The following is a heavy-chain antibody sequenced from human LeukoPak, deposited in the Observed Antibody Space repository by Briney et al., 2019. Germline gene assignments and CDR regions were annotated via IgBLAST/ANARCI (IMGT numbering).Heavy chain of an antibody. CDR3: ARDLISGSYPFDY. CDR2: INPNSGGT. V-gene: IGHV1-2*06. J-gene: IGHJ4*02. CDR1: GYTFTGYY. D-gene: IGHD1-26*01. Sequence: ASVKASCKASGYTFTGYYMHWVRQAPGQGLEWMGRINPNSGGTNYAQKFQGRVTMTRDTSISTAYMELSRLRSDDTAVYYCARDLISGSYPFDYWGQGTLVTVSS.